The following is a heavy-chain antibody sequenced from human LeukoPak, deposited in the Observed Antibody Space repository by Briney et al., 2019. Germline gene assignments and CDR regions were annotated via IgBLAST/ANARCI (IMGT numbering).Heavy chain of an antibody. CDR1: GVTFSNYW. D-gene: IGHD5-18*01. V-gene: IGHV3-74*01. CDR2: INSDGSST. CDR3: ARGENTAMVTAADY. J-gene: IGHJ4*02. Sequence: PSGSLRLSCAASGVTFSNYWMHWVRQAPGKGLVWVSRINSDGSSTTYADSGKGRFTISRDNAKNTLYLQMNSLRAEDTAVYYCARGENTAMVTAADYWGQGTLVTVSS.